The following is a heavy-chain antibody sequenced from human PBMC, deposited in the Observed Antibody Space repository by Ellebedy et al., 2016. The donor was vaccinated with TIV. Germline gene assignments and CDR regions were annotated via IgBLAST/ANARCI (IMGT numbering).Heavy chain of an antibody. CDR3: ARASGYDRYFDF. V-gene: IGHV4-59*01. CDR1: GGSISTYY. CDR2: IYYSGST. D-gene: IGHD5-12*01. Sequence: SETLSLTCTVSGGSISTYYWSWIRQPPGKGLEWIGYIYYSGSTNYKPSLKSRVTISVDTSKNQFSLKLSSVTAADTAVYYCARASGYDRYFDFWGQGTLVTVSP. J-gene: IGHJ4*02.